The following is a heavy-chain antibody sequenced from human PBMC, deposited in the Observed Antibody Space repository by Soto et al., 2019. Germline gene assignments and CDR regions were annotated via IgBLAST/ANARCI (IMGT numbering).Heavy chain of an antibody. D-gene: IGHD6-19*01. CDR2: IYYSGST. Sequence: SETLSLTCTVSGGSISSGGYYWSWIRQHPGKGLEWIGYIYYSGSTYYNPSLKSRVTISVDASKNQFSLKLVSVTAADTAGYYCARGSYSSGYGGYWYFNLGGRGTLVTVSS. CDR1: GGSISSGGYY. V-gene: IGHV4-31*03. J-gene: IGHJ2*01. CDR3: ARGSYSSGYGGYWYFNL.